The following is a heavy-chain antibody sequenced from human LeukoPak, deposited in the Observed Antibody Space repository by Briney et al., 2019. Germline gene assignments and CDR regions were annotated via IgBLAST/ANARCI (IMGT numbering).Heavy chain of an antibody. J-gene: IGHJ4*02. CDR3: ARVVAIEWELLDY. Sequence: GGSLRLSCAASGFTFSSYSMNWVRQAPGKGLEWVSYISSSSSTIYYADSVKGRFTISRDNAKNSLYLQMNSLRAEDTAVYYCARVVAIEWELLDYWGQGTLVTVSS. CDR2: ISSSSSTI. V-gene: IGHV3-48*04. CDR1: GFTFSSYS. D-gene: IGHD1-26*01.